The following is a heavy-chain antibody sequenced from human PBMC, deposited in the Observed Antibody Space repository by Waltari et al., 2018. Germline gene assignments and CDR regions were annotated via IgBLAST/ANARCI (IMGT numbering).Heavy chain of an antibody. D-gene: IGHD2-2*01. V-gene: IGHV4-59*11. CDR2: IYYTGAT. Sequence: QVQLQESGPGQVKPSATLSLTCAVSRGSIRSHYWSWIRRPPGKGLEWIGYIYYTGATNYNPSLMSRVTISVDTAKNQFSLKLTSVTAADTAVYYCARDRVVPADEPDYYGLDVWGQGTTVTVSS. J-gene: IGHJ6*02. CDR3: ARDRVVPADEPDYYGLDV. CDR1: RGSIRSHY.